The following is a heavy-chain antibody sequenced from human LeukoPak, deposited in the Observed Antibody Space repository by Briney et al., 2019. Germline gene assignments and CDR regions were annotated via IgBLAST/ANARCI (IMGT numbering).Heavy chain of an antibody. CDR3: AREAGMAAAGSHDAFDI. D-gene: IGHD6-13*01. V-gene: IGHV4-61*10. J-gene: IGHJ3*02. CDR2: IYTSGST. Sequence: SETLSLTCTVSGGSVSSGSYYWSWIRQPAGKGLEWIGRIYTSGSTNYNPSLKSRVTMSVDTSKNQFSLKLSSVTAADTAVYYCAREAGMAAAGSHDAFDIWGQGTMVTVSS. CDR1: GGSVSSGSYY.